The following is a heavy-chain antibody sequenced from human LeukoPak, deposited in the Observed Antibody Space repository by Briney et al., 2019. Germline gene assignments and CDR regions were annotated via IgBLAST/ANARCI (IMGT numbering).Heavy chain of an antibody. V-gene: IGHV3-30-3*01. Sequence: PGGSLRLSCAASGFTFSTYAMHWVRQAPGKGLEWVAVISYDGSNKYYTDSVKGRFTISRDNSKNTLYLQMNSLRAEDTAVYYCARDPGILLASTSFDYWGQGTLVTVSS. CDR1: GFTFSTYA. D-gene: IGHD6-19*01. CDR3: ARDPGILLASTSFDY. CDR2: ISYDGSNK. J-gene: IGHJ4*02.